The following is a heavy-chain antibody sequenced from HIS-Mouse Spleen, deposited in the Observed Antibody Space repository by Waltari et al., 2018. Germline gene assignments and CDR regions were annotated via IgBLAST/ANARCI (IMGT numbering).Heavy chain of an antibody. D-gene: IGHD6-13*01. CDR2: INHSGST. V-gene: IGHV4-34*01. J-gene: IGHJ2*01. CDR3: AREIPYSSSWYDWYFDL. CDR1: GGSFSGSY. Sequence: QVQLQQWGAGLLKPSETLSLTCAVYGGSFSGSYWSWIRQPPGKGLEWIGEINHSGSTNYNPSLKSRVTISVDTSKNQFSLKLNSVTAADTAVYYCAREIPYSSSWYDWYFDLWGRGTLVTVSS.